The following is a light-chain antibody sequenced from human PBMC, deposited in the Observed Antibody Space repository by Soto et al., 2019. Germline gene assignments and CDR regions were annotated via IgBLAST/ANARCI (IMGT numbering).Light chain of an antibody. CDR2: DAS. V-gene: IGKV1-33*01. Sequence: DIQMTQSPSSLSASVGDRVTITCRASQGISNYLNWYQQRPGKAPKLLIYDASNLERGVPSRFSGTRSGTHFTFAITSLQPEDVATYYCQQSDSLPSTFGQGTRLEI. CDR3: QQSDSLPST. CDR1: QGISNY. J-gene: IGKJ5*01.